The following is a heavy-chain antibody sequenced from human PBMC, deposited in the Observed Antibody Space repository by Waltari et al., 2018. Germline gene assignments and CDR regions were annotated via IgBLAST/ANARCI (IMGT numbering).Heavy chain of an antibody. V-gene: IGHV3-15*01. J-gene: IGHJ4*02. CDR2: IQIKSNGERT. Sequence: EVQMVESGGGLVRPGQSLRLSCVASGFTFAPAWLTWFRQAPGKGLGWVGRIQIKSNGERTDFAAPVKGRFTISRNDSKNTVYLQMNSLKTEDTALYYCTTLDAPWGGGWGQGTLVTVSS. CDR1: GFTFAPAW. D-gene: IGHD3-16*01. CDR3: TTLDAPWGGG.